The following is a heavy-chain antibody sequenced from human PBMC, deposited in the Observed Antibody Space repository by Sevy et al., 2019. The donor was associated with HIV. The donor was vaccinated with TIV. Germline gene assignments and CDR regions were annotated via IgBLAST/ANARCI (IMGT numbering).Heavy chain of an antibody. D-gene: IGHD3-22*01. J-gene: IGHJ4*01. V-gene: IGHV4-31*03. Sequence: SETLSLTCTVSGGSISSGGYYWSWIRQHPGKGLEWIGYIYYSGSTYYNPSLKSRVTISVDTSKNQFSLKLSSVTAADTAVYYCAGMYYYDSRGYKHRFDYWGHGTLVTVSS. CDR1: GGSISSGGYY. CDR2: IYYSGST. CDR3: AGMYYYDSRGYKHRFDY.